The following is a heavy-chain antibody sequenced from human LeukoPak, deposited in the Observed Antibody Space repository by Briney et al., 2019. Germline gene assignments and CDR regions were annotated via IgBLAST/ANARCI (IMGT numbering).Heavy chain of an antibody. CDR2: IYTSGST. V-gene: IGHV4-61*02. CDR1: GGSISSGSYY. D-gene: IGHD3-3*01. Sequence: SETLSLTCTVSGGSISSGSYYWSWIRQPAGKGLEWIGRIYTSGSTNYNPSLKSRVTISVDTSKNQFSLKLSSVTAADTAVYYCARDYRITIFGVVTRDAFDIWGQGTMVTVSS. J-gene: IGHJ3*02. CDR3: ARDYRITIFGVVTRDAFDI.